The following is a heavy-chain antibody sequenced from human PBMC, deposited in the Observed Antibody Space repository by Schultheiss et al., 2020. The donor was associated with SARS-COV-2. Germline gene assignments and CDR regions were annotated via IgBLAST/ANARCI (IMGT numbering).Heavy chain of an antibody. Sequence: SQTLSLTCTVSGGSISSGDYYWSWIRQPPGKGLEWIGYIYYSGSTNYNPSLKSRVTISVDTSKNQFSLNLSSVTAADTAVYYCARGDCSGGSCYSGWFDPWGQGTLVTVSS. CDR2: IYYSGST. CDR1: GGSISSGDYY. V-gene: IGHV4-61*08. D-gene: IGHD2-15*01. CDR3: ARGDCSGGSCYSGWFDP. J-gene: IGHJ5*02.